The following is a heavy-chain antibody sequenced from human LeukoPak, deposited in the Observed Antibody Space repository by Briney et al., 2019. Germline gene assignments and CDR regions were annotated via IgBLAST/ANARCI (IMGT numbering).Heavy chain of an antibody. CDR2: IKEDGSEK. CDR3: ARALLSVRGTIIPNWFDP. D-gene: IGHD3-10*01. J-gene: IGHJ5*02. CDR1: GFSFSSYW. Sequence: GGSLRLSCAASGFSFSSYWMSWVRRAPGKGLEWVANIKEDGSEKYYVDSVKGRFTISRDNAKNSLSLQMNGLRAEDTAVYYCARALLSVRGTIIPNWFDPWGQGTLVTVSS. V-gene: IGHV3-7*01.